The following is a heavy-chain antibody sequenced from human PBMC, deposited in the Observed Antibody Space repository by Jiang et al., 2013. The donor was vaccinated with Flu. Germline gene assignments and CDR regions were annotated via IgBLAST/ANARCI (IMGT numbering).Heavy chain of an antibody. CDR1: GGSISSYY. J-gene: IGHJ5*01. CDR2: IYYSGST. Sequence: SLTCTVSGGSISSYYWSWIRQPPGKGLEWIGYIYYSGSTNYNPSLKSRVTISVDTSKNQFSLKLSSVTAADTAVYYCARGSGVVVAATENWFDSWGQGTLVTVSS. D-gene: IGHD2-15*01. V-gene: IGHV4-59*13. CDR3: ARGSGVVVAATENWFDS.